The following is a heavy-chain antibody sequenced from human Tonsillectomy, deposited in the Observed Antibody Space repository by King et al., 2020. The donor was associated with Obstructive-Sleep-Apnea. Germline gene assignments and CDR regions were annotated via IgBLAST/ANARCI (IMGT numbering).Heavy chain of an antibody. V-gene: IGHV3-48*04. CDR1: GFTFSSYS. D-gene: IGHD2-21*02. CDR3: VRESYCSGGDCNPAAYFFDY. Sequence: EVQLVESGGGLVQPGGSLRLSCAASGFTFSSYSMNWVRQAPGKGLEWVSYISSSSSSMYYADSVKGRFTISRDNPKNSLYLQVNGLRAEDTAVYYCVRESYCSGGDCNPAAYFFDYWGQGTLVTVSS. CDR2: ISSSSSSM. J-gene: IGHJ4*02.